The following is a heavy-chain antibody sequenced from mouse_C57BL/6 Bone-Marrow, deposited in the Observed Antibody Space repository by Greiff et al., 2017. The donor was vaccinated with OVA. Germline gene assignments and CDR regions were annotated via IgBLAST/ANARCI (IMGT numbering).Heavy chain of an antibody. CDR1: GYTFTDYY. D-gene: IGHD3-2*02. CDR2: INPYNGGT. V-gene: IGHV1-26*01. Sequence: VQLQQSGPVLVKPRASVKISCKASGYTFTDYYMNWVKQSHGKSLEWIGDINPYNGGTSYNQKFKGKATLTVDKSSSTAYMELRSLTSEDSAVYYCAGDSSGYCYSGPGTTLTVSS. CDR3: AGDSSGYCY. J-gene: IGHJ2*01.